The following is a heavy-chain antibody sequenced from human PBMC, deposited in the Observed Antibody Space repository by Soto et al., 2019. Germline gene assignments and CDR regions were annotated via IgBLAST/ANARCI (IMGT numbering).Heavy chain of an antibody. Sequence: QVQLVESGGGVVQPGRSLRLSCAASGFTFSAYGMYWVRQAPGKGLEWVVVIWYDGTNKYYADSVKGRFTISRDNSKNMLYLQMNSLRAEDTAVYYCARDRNYYGSGSSAIDYWGQGTLVTVSS. D-gene: IGHD3-10*01. CDR1: GFTFSAYG. V-gene: IGHV3-33*08. CDR2: IWYDGTNK. CDR3: ARDRNYYGSGSSAIDY. J-gene: IGHJ4*02.